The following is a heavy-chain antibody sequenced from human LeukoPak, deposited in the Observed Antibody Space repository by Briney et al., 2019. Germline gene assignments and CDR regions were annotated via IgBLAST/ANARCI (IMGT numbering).Heavy chain of an antibody. D-gene: IGHD3-9*01. Sequence: PGGSLRLSCAASGFPFSSYSMNWVRQAPGKGLEWVSSISSSSSYIYYADSVKGRFTISRDNAKNSLYLQMNSLRAEDTAVYYCARVAETTYDILTGYYPDWGQGTLVTVSS. CDR3: ARVAETTYDILTGYYPD. CDR1: GFPFSSYS. J-gene: IGHJ4*02. CDR2: ISSSSSYI. V-gene: IGHV3-21*04.